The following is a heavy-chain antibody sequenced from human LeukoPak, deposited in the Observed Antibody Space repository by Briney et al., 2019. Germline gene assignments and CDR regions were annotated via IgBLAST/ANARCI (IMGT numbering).Heavy chain of an antibody. V-gene: IGHV1-46*01. CDR3: ARGPGETTGSYSGIIDY. CDR1: GYTFTSYY. CDR2: INPSGGST. Sequence: ASVKVSCKASGYTFTSYYMHWVRQAPGQGLEWMGIINPSGGSTSYAQKFQGRVTMTRDTSTSTVYMELSSLRSEDTAVYYCARGPGETTGSYSGIIDYWGQGTLVTVSS. J-gene: IGHJ4*02. D-gene: IGHD1-26*01.